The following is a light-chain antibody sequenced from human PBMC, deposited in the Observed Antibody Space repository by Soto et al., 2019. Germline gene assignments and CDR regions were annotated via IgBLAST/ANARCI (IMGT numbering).Light chain of an antibody. Sequence: DIQMTQSPSTLSGSVGDRVTITCRASQTIGSWLDWYQQKPGKAPKLLIYKASTLKSGVPSLFSGSGSGTECTLPISSLQPDDFATDYCQHYNSYSEAFGQGTKVDI. V-gene: IGKV1-5*03. CDR2: KAS. CDR1: QTIGSW. CDR3: QHYNSYSEA. J-gene: IGKJ1*01.